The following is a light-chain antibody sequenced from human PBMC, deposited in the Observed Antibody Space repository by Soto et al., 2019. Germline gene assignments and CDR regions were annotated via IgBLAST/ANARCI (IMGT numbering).Light chain of an antibody. V-gene: IGKV3-20*01. Sequence: EIVLTQSPGTLSLSPGERATLSCRASQSVSSIYLAWYQQKPGQAPRLLIYGASSRATGIPDRFSGSGPGTDFTLTISRLEPEDFAVYYCQQYGSSRWTFGQGTKVEI. CDR3: QQYGSSRWT. CDR2: GAS. J-gene: IGKJ1*01. CDR1: QSVSSIY.